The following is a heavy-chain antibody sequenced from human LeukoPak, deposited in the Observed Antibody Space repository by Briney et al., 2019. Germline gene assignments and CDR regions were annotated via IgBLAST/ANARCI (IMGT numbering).Heavy chain of an antibody. V-gene: IGHV3-7*01. D-gene: IGHD4-11*01. CDR3: ARQTTVTTRFDY. CDR2: INQDECVT. J-gene: IGHJ4*02. CDR1: GFTLSRYW. Sequence: GGSLRFSCAASGFTLSRYWMSWVRKAPGKGLEWVASINQDECVTFYVDSVKGRFTFSRDNAKNSLFLQMNSLRADTTAEYYSARQTTVTTRFDYGSQGTLVTVYS.